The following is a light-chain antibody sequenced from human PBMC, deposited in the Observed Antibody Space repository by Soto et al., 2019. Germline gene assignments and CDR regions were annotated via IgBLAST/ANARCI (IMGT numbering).Light chain of an antibody. V-gene: IGKV3-11*01. Sequence: IVLTQSPATLSLSQGDGATLSCRASQSVSSYLAWYQQRRGQAPRLLIYDSSNRATGIPARFSGSGSGTDFSLIIISLEPEDFAVYCSPQRGVLPLTSGGGTIVDI. CDR1: QSVSSY. J-gene: IGKJ4*01. CDR2: DSS. CDR3: PQRGVLPLT.